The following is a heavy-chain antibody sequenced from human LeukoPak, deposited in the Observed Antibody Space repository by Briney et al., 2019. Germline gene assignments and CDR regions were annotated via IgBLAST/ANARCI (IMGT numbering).Heavy chain of an antibody. D-gene: IGHD2-15*01. Sequence: GRSLRLSCAASGFTFSSYAMHWVRQAPGKGLEWVAVISYDGSNKYYADSVKGRFTISRDNSKNTLYLQMNSLRAEDTAVYYCAKDLHKYCSGGSCYAPVGYWGQGTLVTVSS. CDR3: AKDLHKYCSGGSCYAPVGY. J-gene: IGHJ4*02. CDR2: ISYDGSNK. V-gene: IGHV3-30-3*01. CDR1: GFTFSSYA.